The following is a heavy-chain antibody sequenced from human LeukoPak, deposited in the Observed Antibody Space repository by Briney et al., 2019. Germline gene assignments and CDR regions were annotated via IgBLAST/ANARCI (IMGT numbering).Heavy chain of an antibody. CDR1: VYTFTGYY. D-gene: IGHD1-7*01. Sequence: ASVKVSCKASVYTFTGYYMHWVRQAPGQGLEWMGWINPNSGGTNYAQKFQGRVTMTRDTSISTAYMELSRLRSDDTAVYYCARELELRPYYGMDVWGQGTTVTVSS. CDR3: ARELELRPYYGMDV. V-gene: IGHV1-2*02. CDR2: INPNSGGT. J-gene: IGHJ6*02.